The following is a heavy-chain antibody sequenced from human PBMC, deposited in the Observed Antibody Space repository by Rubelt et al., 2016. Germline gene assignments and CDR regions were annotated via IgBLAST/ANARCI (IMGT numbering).Heavy chain of an antibody. J-gene: IGHJ2*01. CDR2: IDPSDSYT. CDR3: ARTMYEEGAWYFDL. D-gene: IGHD2-8*01. V-gene: IGHV5-10-1*01. Sequence: EVQLVQSGAEVKKPGESLRISCRSFGYTFPGYWVTWVRQMPGRGLEWVGRIDPSDSYTNYGPAVRDHVTASVDKSINTAYLEWHSLEASDTAMYYCARTMYEEGAWYFDLWGRGTLVTVSS. CDR1: GYTFPGYW.